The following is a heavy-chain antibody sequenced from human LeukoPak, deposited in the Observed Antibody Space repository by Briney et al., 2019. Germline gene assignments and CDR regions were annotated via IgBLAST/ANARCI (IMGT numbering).Heavy chain of an antibody. Sequence: GGSLRLSCAASGFTFSSYSMNWVRQAPGKGLEWVSYIRSSSNIIYYADSVKGRFTISRDNTKNSLYLQMNSLRAEDTAVYYCARGVAARGVDYWGQGTLVTVSS. V-gene: IGHV3-48*04. CDR2: IRSSSNII. CDR3: ARGVAARGVDY. CDR1: GFTFSSYS. D-gene: IGHD1-26*01. J-gene: IGHJ4*02.